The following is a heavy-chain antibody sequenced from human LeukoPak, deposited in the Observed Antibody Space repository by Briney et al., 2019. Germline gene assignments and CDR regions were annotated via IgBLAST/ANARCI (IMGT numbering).Heavy chain of an antibody. CDR1: GFTLSSHV. J-gene: IGHJ4*02. CDR3: VRDRDWGFDY. CDR2: IRCDGTSN. D-gene: IGHD3/OR15-3a*01. V-gene: IGHV3-30*02. Sequence: GGALRLSCAASGFTLSSHVMHWVRQAPGRGLGWVTFIRCDGTSNYYGDSVKGRFTSSRDNFKTTLSLQMNSLRAEDTAVYYCVRDRDWGFDYWGQGTLVTVSS.